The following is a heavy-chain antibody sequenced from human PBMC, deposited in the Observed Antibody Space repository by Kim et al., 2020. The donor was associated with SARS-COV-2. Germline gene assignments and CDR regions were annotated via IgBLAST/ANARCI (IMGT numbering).Heavy chain of an antibody. V-gene: IGHV4-39*01. Sequence: SETLSLTCTVSGFSISSGTYYWGWIRQSPGKGPESIGNIYYDGRTYYNPSLKSRVTISVDTSENQFSLKLTSLTATDTAIYYCVRRNWGLLVWGQGTLVTVSS. J-gene: IGHJ4*02. CDR1: GFSISSGTYY. D-gene: IGHD7-27*01. CDR2: IYYDGRT. CDR3: VRRNWGLLV.